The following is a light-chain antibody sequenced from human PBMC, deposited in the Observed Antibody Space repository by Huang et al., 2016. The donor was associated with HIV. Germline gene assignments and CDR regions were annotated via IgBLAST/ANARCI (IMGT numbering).Light chain of an antibody. Sequence: EIVLTQSPATLSLSPGERATLSCRASQGLANYLAWYQQKPGQPPRLLIYDASNRATGIPARFSGSGSGTDFTLTISSLEPEDFAVYYCQQRGNWQLTFGGGTKVEI. CDR2: DAS. V-gene: IGKV3-11*01. CDR1: QGLANY. J-gene: IGKJ4*01. CDR3: QQRGNWQLT.